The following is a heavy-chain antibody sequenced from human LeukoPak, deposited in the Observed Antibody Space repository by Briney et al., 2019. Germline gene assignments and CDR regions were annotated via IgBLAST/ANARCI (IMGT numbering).Heavy chain of an antibody. J-gene: IGHJ4*02. Sequence: ASVKVSCKASGYTFTGYYIHWVRQAPGQGLEWMGWINPNSGGTNYAQKFQGRVTMTRDTSISTAYMELNRLKSDDTAVYYRGRVDSGTYTAFDYWGQGTLVTVSS. D-gene: IGHD1-26*01. CDR1: GYTFTGYY. V-gene: IGHV1-2*02. CDR3: GRVDSGTYTAFDY. CDR2: INPNSGGT.